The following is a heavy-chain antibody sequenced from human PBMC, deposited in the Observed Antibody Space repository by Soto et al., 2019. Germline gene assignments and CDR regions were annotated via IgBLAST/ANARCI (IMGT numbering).Heavy chain of an antibody. D-gene: IGHD6-19*01. Sequence: GGSLRLSCAASGFTFSSYGMHWVRQAPGKGLEWVAVISYDGSNKYYADSVKGRFTISRDNSKNTLYLQMNSLRAEDTAVYYCAKDRWGIAVAGFYYYYGMDVWGQGTTVTVSS. V-gene: IGHV3-30*18. J-gene: IGHJ6*02. CDR2: ISYDGSNK. CDR1: GFTFSSYG. CDR3: AKDRWGIAVAGFYYYYGMDV.